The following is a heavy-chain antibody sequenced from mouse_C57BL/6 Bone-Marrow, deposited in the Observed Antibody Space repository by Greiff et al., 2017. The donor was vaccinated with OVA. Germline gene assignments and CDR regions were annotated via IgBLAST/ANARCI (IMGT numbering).Heavy chain of an antibody. CDR2: ISSGSSTI. V-gene: IGHV5-17*01. J-gene: IGHJ3*01. CDR1: GFTFSDYG. Sequence: VMLVASGGGLVKPGGSLKLSCAASGFTFSDYGMHWVRQAPEQGLEWVAYISSGSSTIYYADTVKGRFTISRDNAKNTLFLQMTSLRSEDTAMYYCAELAWFAYWGQGTLVTVSA. CDR3: AELAWFAY.